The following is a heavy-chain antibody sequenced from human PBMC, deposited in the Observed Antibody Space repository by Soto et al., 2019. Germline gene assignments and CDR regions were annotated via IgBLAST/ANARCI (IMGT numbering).Heavy chain of an antibody. CDR2: INHSGST. V-gene: IGHV4-34*01. CDR3: AREDYGGNDY. Sequence: QVQLQQWGAGLLKPSETLSLTCAVYGGSFSGYYWSWIRQPPGKGLEWIGEINHSGSTNYNPSLKSRVTISVDTSKNQFSLKLSSVTAADTAVYYCAREDYGGNDYWGQGTLVTVSS. J-gene: IGHJ4*02. CDR1: GGSFSGYY. D-gene: IGHD4-17*01.